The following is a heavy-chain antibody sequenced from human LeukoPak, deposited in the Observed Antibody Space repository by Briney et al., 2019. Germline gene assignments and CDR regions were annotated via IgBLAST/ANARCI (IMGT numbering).Heavy chain of an antibody. CDR2: ISFSVNTK. CDR3: ARAGHCSFGNCNGADWYFDL. V-gene: IGHV3-48*01. CDR1: GFTFSDYS. Sequence: PGGSLRLSCAASGFTFSDYSMNWVRQAPGKGLEWVSYISFSVNTKYYGDSVKGRFTISRDTSKNTLYLQMNNLRSEDTALYRCARAGHCSFGNCNGADWYFDLWGPGTLVTVSS. J-gene: IGHJ2*01. D-gene: IGHD2-15*01.